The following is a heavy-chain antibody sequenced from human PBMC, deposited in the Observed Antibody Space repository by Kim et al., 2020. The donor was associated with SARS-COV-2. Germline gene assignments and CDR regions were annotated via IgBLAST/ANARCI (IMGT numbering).Heavy chain of an antibody. V-gene: IGHV3-9*01. CDR1: GFTFGDYI. CDR3: ATLSMSPNYFDY. J-gene: IGHJ4*02. CDR2: ITKSSDYI. Sequence: GGSLRLSCAASGFTFGDYIMHWVRQAPGKGLEWVSGITKSSDYIGYADSVKGRFTISRDNAKNSLYLQMNSLRTEDTAFYYCATLSMSPNYFDYWGQGTL.